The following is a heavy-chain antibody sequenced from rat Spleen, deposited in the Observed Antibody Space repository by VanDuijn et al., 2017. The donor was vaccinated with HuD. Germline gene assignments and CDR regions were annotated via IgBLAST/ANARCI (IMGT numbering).Heavy chain of an antibody. CDR2: ISSGGTP. CDR3: ARGWERFAY. Sequence: QVQLKESGPGLVQPSQTLSLTCTVSGSSLTSYTLSWVRQPPGKGLEWIAAISSGGTPYYNSTLKSRLSFSRDTSKSQLFLKMNSLQTEDTAMYFCARGWERFAYWGQGTLVTVSS. D-gene: IGHD5-1*01. J-gene: IGHJ3*01. V-gene: IGHV2-6*01. CDR1: GSSLTSYT.